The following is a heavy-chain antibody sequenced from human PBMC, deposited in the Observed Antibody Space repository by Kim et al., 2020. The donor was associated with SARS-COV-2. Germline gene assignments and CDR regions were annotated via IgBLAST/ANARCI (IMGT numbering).Heavy chain of an antibody. J-gene: IGHJ6*02. Sequence: GGSLRLFCAASGFTFSSYSMNWVRQAPGKGLEWVSSISSSSSYIYYADSVKGRFTISRDNAKNSLYLQMNSLRAEDTAVYYCARDLQSRITIFGVAHGMDVWGQGTTVTVSS. V-gene: IGHV3-21*01. CDR3: ARDLQSRITIFGVAHGMDV. D-gene: IGHD3-3*01. CDR1: GFTFSSYS. CDR2: ISSSSSYI.